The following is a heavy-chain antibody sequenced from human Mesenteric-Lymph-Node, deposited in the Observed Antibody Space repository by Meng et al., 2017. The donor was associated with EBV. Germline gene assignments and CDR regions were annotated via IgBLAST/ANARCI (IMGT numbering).Heavy chain of an antibody. Sequence: QVQLQESGPGLVKPSXXXXXTXXVSGDSVSSDGYYWSWIRQPPGKGLEWIAYIYYSGSSYYNPSLKSRVTISVDTSKNQFSLGLTSVTAADTAVYYCASFAVGATTYFDYWGQGTLVTVSS. CDR2: IYYSGSS. CDR3: ASFAVGATTYFDY. J-gene: IGHJ4*02. V-gene: IGHV4-30-4*01. CDR1: GDSVSSDGYY. D-gene: IGHD1-26*01.